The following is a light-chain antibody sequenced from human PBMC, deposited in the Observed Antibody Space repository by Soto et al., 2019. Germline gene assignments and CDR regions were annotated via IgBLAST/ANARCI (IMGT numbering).Light chain of an antibody. Sequence: DIQMTQSPSTLSASVGDRVTITCRASQSISSWLAWYQQKPGKAPKVLIYAASSLESGVPSRFSGSGSGTEFPLTINSLQPDDFATYYCQQYNSYPVTFGQGTKLEIK. J-gene: IGKJ2*01. CDR1: QSISSW. CDR3: QQYNSYPVT. CDR2: AAS. V-gene: IGKV1-5*01.